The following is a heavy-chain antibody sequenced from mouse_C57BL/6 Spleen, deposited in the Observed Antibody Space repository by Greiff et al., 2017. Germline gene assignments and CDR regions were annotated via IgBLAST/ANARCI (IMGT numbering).Heavy chain of an antibody. V-gene: IGHV2-5*01. Sequence: QVQLQQSGPGLVQPSQSLSITCTVSGFSLTSYGVHWVRQSPGKGLEWLGVIWRGGSTDYNAAFMSRLSITKDNSKSQVFFKMNSLQADDTAIYYCAKNSPYYDYGGYAMDDWGQGTSVTVAS. CDR1: GFSLTSYG. CDR2: IWRGGST. D-gene: IGHD2-4*01. J-gene: IGHJ4*01. CDR3: AKNSPYYDYGGYAMDD.